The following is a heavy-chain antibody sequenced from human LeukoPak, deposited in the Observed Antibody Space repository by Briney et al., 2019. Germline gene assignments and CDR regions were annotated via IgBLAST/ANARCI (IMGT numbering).Heavy chain of an antibody. CDR3: ARSSIVVVSILDY. V-gene: IGHV3-64*01. Sequence: GGSLRLSCAASGFPFSSYAMHWVRQAPGKGLEYVSAISSNGGSTSYANSVKGRFTISRDNSKNTLYLQMGSLRAEDMAVYHCARSSIVVVSILDYWGQGTLVTVPS. D-gene: IGHD2-2*01. CDR1: GFPFSSYA. J-gene: IGHJ4*02. CDR2: ISSNGGST.